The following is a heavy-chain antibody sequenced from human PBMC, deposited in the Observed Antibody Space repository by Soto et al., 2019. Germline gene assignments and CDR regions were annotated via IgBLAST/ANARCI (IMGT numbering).Heavy chain of an antibody. J-gene: IGHJ6*02. D-gene: IGHD2-2*01. CDR2: IYHSGTF. Sequence: QVRLQESGPGLVEPSGTLSLSCAVSGDSVSSSSCWSWVRQAPGKGLEWIGEIYHSGTFNYNPSLASRVSVSVDKSRNQLSLNLESVTAAATAVYYCVRSVPAATWQYSGMDVWGQGTTVTVSS. V-gene: IGHV4-4*02. CDR3: VRSVPAATWQYSGMDV. CDR1: GDSVSSSSC.